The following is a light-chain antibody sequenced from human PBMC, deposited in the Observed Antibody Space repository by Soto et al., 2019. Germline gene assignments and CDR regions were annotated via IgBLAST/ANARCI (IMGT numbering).Light chain of an antibody. V-gene: IGKV3-20*01. Sequence: EIVLTQSPGTLSLSPGDRATLSCRASQSVSSTYLAWYQQKPGQAPRLLIYDASSRATGIPDRFSGSGSGTDFTLTISSLEPEDFAVYYCQQRYNSLTFGGGTKVDIK. CDR3: QQRYNSLT. CDR2: DAS. CDR1: QSVSSTY. J-gene: IGKJ4*01.